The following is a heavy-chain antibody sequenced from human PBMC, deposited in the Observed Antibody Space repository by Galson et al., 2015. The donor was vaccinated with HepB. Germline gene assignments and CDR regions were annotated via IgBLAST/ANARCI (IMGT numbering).Heavy chain of an antibody. Sequence: SLRLSCAASGFTFSSYGMHWVRQAPGKGLEWVAVIWYDGSNKYCADSVKGRFTISRDNSKNTLYLQMNSLRAEDTAVYYCARGSIVVVPAAMVLDYWGQGTLVTVSS. CDR3: ARGSIVVVPAAMVLDY. D-gene: IGHD2-2*01. V-gene: IGHV3-33*01. J-gene: IGHJ4*02. CDR2: IWYDGSNK. CDR1: GFTFSSYG.